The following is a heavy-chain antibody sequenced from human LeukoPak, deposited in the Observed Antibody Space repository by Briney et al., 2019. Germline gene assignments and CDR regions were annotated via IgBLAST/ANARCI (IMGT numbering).Heavy chain of an antibody. CDR3: ARGGYYDILTGYADFDY. CDR1: GYTLTELS. V-gene: IGHV1-24*01. Sequence: ASVKVSCKVSGYTLTELSMHWVRQAPGKGLEWMGGFDPEDGETIYAQKFQGRVTMTEDTSTDTAYMELRSLRSDDTAVYYCARGGYYDILTGYADFDYWGQGTLVTVSS. CDR2: FDPEDGET. J-gene: IGHJ4*02. D-gene: IGHD3-9*01.